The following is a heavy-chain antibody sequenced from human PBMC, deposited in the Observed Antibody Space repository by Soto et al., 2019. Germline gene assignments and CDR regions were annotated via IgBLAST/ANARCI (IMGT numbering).Heavy chain of an antibody. CDR2: IIPIFGTA. Sequence: SVKVSCKASGGTFSSYAISWVRQAPGQGLEWMGGIIPIFGTANYAQKFQGRVTITADESTSTAYMELSSLRSEDTAVYCCARDKPPGSGWSQRNDAFDIWGQGTMVTVSS. CDR1: GGTFSSYA. V-gene: IGHV1-69*13. CDR3: ARDKPPGSGWSQRNDAFDI. J-gene: IGHJ3*02. D-gene: IGHD6-19*01.